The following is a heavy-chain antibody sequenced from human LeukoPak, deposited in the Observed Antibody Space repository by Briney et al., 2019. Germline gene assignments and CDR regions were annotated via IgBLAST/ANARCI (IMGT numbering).Heavy chain of an antibody. CDR2: IYHSGST. J-gene: IGHJ4*02. CDR1: GYSISSGYY. Sequence: SETLSLTCTVSGYSISSGYYWGWIRQPPGKGLEWIGSIYHSGSTYYNPSLKSRVIISVDTSKNQFSLKLSPVTAADTAVYYCARVGVDDSGNIIKYFFDYWGQGTLVTVSS. V-gene: IGHV4-38-2*02. CDR3: ARVGVDDSGNIIKYFFDY. D-gene: IGHD4-23*01.